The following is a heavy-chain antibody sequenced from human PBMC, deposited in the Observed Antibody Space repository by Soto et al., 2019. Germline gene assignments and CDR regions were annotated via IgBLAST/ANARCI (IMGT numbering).Heavy chain of an antibody. D-gene: IGHD3-10*01. V-gene: IGHV1-69*13. Sequence: ASVKVSCKASGGTFSSYAISWVRQAPGQGLEWMGGIIPIFGTANYAQKFQGRVTITADESTSTAYMELSSLRSEDTAVYYCARVGSGTVRGVITYYFDYWGQGTLVTVSS. CDR3: ARVGSGTVRGVITYYFDY. CDR1: GGTFSSYA. J-gene: IGHJ4*02. CDR2: IIPIFGTA.